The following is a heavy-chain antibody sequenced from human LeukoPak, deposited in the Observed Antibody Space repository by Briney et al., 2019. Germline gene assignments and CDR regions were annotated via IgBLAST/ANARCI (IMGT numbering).Heavy chain of an antibody. CDR2: IYSGGST. J-gene: IGHJ3*02. CDR1: GFTVSSNY. CDR3: ARLSALVNDAFDI. D-gene: IGHD6-13*01. Sequence: GGSLRLSCAASGFTVSSNYMSWVRQAPGKGLEWVSVIYSGGSTYYADSVKGRFTISRDNSKNTLYLQMNSLRAEDTAVYYCARLSALVNDAFDIWGQGTMVTVSS. V-gene: IGHV3-66*01.